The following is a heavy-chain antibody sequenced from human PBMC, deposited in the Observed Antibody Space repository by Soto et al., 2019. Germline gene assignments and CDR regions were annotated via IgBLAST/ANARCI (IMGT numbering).Heavy chain of an antibody. Sequence: ASVNVSCTASGSTFTSYYMHWVRQAPGQGLEWMGIINPSGGSTSYAQKFQGRVTMTRDTSTSTVYMELSSLRSEDTAVYYCARRHRGRYIDWRLGLAAFDSRSQGTMVTV. CDR3: ARRHRGRYIDWRLGLAAFDS. J-gene: IGHJ3*02. V-gene: IGHV1-46*01. D-gene: IGHD3-9*01. CDR2: INPSGGST. CDR1: GSTFTSYY.